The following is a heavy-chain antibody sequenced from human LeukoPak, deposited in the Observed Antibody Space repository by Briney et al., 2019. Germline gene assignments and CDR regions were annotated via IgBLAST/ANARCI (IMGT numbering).Heavy chain of an antibody. D-gene: IGHD2-2*01. CDR1: GFTFGSYA. Sequence: GGSLRLSCAASGFTFGSYAMSWVRQAPGKGLEWVSAISGSGGSTYYADSVKGRFTISRDNSKNTLYLHMNSLRGEDTAVYYCAKCRSEVPAAINYSGQGTLVTVSS. CDR2: ISGSGGST. V-gene: IGHV3-23*01. J-gene: IGHJ4*02. CDR3: AKCRSEVPAAINY.